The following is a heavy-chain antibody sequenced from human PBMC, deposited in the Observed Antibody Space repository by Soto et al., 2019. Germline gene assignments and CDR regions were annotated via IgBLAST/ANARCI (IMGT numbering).Heavy chain of an antibody. J-gene: IGHJ4*02. CDR1: GYTFTSYG. D-gene: IGHD6-19*01. V-gene: IGHV1-18*01. CDR2: ISAYNGNT. CDR3: ARLYSSGWYGAFDY. Sequence: ASVKVSCKASGYTFTSYGISWVLQAPGQGLEWMGWISAYNGNTNYAQKLQGRVTMTTDTSTSTAYMELRSLRSDDTAVYYCARLYSSGWYGAFDYWGQGTLVTVSS.